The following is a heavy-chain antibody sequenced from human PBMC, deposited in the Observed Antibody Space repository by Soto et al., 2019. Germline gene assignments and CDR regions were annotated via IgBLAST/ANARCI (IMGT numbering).Heavy chain of an antibody. J-gene: IGHJ4*02. CDR3: AGRVRGSSYTFDY. CDR2: IYYSGST. V-gene: IGHV4-39*01. CDR1: GGSISSSSYY. D-gene: IGHD6-6*01. Sequence: QLQLQESGPGLVKPSETLSLTCTVSGGSISSSSYYWGWIRQPPGKGLEWIGSIYYSGSTYYNPSLKSRVTISVDTSKNQFSLKLSSVTAADTAVYYCAGRVRGSSYTFDYWGQGTLVTVSS.